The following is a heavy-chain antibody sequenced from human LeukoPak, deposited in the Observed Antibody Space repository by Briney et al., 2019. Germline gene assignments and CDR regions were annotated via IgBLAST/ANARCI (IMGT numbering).Heavy chain of an antibody. CDR3: ARARVVVPADPFDY. D-gene: IGHD2-2*01. Sequence: GGSLRLSCAASGFTFDDYAMHWVRQAPGKGLEWVAVIWYDGSNKYYADSVKGRFTISRDNSKNTLYLQMNSLRAEDTAVYYCARARVVVPADPFDYWGQGTLVTVSS. CDR1: GFTFDDYA. CDR2: IWYDGSNK. V-gene: IGHV3-33*08. J-gene: IGHJ4*02.